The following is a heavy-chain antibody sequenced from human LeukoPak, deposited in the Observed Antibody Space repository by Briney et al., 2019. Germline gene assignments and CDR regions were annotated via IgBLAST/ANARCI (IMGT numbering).Heavy chain of an antibody. J-gene: IGHJ4*02. CDR2: INSDGSST. D-gene: IGHD5-12*01. Sequence: GGSLRLSCAASGFTFSSYWMHWVRRAPGKGLVWVSRINSDGSSTSYADSVKGRFTISRYNAKNSLYLQMNSLRAEDTAVYYCAIRKSGNAIDYWGQGTLVTVSS. CDR1: GFTFSSYW. V-gene: IGHV3-74*01. CDR3: AIRKSGNAIDY.